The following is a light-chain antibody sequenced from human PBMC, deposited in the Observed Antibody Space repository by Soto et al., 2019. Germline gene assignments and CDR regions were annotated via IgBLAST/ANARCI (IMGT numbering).Light chain of an antibody. CDR3: QQYYSTPPTT. J-gene: IGKJ1*01. CDR2: WAS. V-gene: IGKV4-1*01. CDR1: QSVLYSSNNKNY. Sequence: DIVMTQSPDSLAVSLGERATINCKSSQSVLYSSNNKNYLAWYQQKPGQPPKLLIYWASTRESGVPDRFSGSGSGTDFTLAISSLQAEDVAVYDCQQYYSTPPTTFGQGTKVEIK.